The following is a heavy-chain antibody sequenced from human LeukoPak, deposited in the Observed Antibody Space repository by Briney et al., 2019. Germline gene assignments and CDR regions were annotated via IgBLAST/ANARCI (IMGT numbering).Heavy chain of an antibody. Sequence: GGSLRLSCAASGFTFSSYGMHWVHQAPGKGLEWVAVIWYDGSNKYYADSVKGRFTISRDNSKNTLYLQMNSLRAEDTAVYYCAKGDSSGYWYYFDYWGQGTLVTVSS. D-gene: IGHD3-22*01. V-gene: IGHV3-33*06. J-gene: IGHJ4*02. CDR3: AKGDSSGYWYYFDY. CDR1: GFTFSSYG. CDR2: IWYDGSNK.